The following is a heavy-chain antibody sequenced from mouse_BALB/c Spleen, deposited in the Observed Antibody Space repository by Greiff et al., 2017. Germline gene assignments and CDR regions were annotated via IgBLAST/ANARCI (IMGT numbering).Heavy chain of an antibody. J-gene: IGHJ3*01. CDR3: AREGTYYAWFAY. CDR1: GFTFSSYG. CDR2: INSNGGST. D-gene: IGHD1-1*02. V-gene: IGHV5-6-3*01. Sequence: EVQLVESGGGLVQPGGSLKLSCAASGFTFSSYGMSWVRQTPDKRLELVATINSNGGSTYYPDSVKGRFTISRDNAKNTLYLQMSSLKSEDTAMYYCAREGTYYAWFAYWGQGTLVTVSA.